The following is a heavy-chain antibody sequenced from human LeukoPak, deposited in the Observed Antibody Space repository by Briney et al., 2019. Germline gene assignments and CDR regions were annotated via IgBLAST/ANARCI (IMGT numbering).Heavy chain of an antibody. CDR1: GYTFTGYY. CDR3: ARRPLGSSSSGYYYYMDV. V-gene: IGHV1-2*02. D-gene: IGHD6-6*01. Sequence: ASVKASCKASGYTFTGYYMHWVRQAPGQGLEWMGWINPNSGGTNYAQKFQGRVTMTRDTSISTAYMEVSRLRPDDTAVYYCARRPLGSSSSGYYYYMDVWGKGTTVTVSS. CDR2: INPNSGGT. J-gene: IGHJ6*03.